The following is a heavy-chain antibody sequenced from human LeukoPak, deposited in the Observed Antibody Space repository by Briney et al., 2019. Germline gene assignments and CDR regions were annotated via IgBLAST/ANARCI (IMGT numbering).Heavy chain of an antibody. CDR1: GFTFSSST. D-gene: IGHD3-9*01. J-gene: IGHJ4*02. CDR3: ASIYFDWEDY. V-gene: IGHV3-21*06. CDR2: ISGGSIYI. Sequence: PGGSLRLSCAASGFTFSSSTMNWVRQAPGKGLEWVSSISGGSIYIYYADSVKGRFTISRDNGKNSLYLQMNSLRAEDTALYYCASIYFDWEDYWGQGTLVTVSS.